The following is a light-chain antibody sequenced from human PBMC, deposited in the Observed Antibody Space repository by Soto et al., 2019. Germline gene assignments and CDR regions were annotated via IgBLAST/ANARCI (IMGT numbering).Light chain of an antibody. CDR2: HTS. J-gene: IGKJ3*01. CDR1: QSVNRNY. Sequence: EIVLTQSPGTLSLSPGERATLSCRASQSVNRNYLAWYQQKPGQAPRLLIYHTSSRATGIPDRFSGTGSGIDVTLTIIRLEPEDFAVYYCQQYGRSPPTFGPGTKVDIK. CDR3: QQYGRSPPT. V-gene: IGKV3-20*01.